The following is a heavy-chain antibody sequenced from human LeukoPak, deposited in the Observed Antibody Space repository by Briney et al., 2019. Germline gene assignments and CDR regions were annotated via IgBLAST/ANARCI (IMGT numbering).Heavy chain of an antibody. D-gene: IGHD2-15*01. Sequence: SETLSLTCVVYGGSLSGYDWSWIRQPPGKGLEWIGEINESGSTTYKSSLKSRVTISIDTSRSQFSLKLSSVTAADTAVYYCARQRQPIVVVVAAKGFDYWGQGTLVTVSS. J-gene: IGHJ4*02. V-gene: IGHV4-34*01. CDR1: GGSLSGYD. CDR3: ARQRQPIVVVVAAKGFDY. CDR2: INESGST.